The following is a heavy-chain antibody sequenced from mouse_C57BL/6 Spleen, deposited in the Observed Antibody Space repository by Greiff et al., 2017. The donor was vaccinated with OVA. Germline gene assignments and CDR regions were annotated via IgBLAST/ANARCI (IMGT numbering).Heavy chain of an antibody. Sequence: QVQLKESGPELVKPGASVKISCKASGYTFTDYYINWVKQRPGQGLEWIGWIFPGSGSTYYNEKFKGKATLTVDKSSSTAYMLLSSLTSEDSAVYFCARVYYYGRNAMDYWGQGTSVTVSS. CDR1: GYTFTDYY. D-gene: IGHD1-1*01. V-gene: IGHV1-75*01. CDR3: ARVYYYGRNAMDY. J-gene: IGHJ4*01. CDR2: IFPGSGST.